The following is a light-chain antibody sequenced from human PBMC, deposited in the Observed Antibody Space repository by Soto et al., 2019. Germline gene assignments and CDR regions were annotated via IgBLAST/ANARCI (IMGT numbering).Light chain of an antibody. CDR1: ESVRTS. CDR2: GAS. J-gene: IGKJ1*01. V-gene: IGKV3-15*01. Sequence: EIVLTQSPATLSVSPGERATLSCRASESVRTSLAWYQQKPGRSPSLLIYGASNRATGLPARFSGSGSGTEFTLTISSLQSEDFAVYYCQQDSDWPRTFGQGTKLEFK. CDR3: QQDSDWPRT.